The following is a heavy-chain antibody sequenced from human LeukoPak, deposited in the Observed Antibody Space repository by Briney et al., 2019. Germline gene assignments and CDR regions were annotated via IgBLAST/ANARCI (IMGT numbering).Heavy chain of an antibody. Sequence: ASVKVSCKASGGTFSSYAISWVRQAPGQGLEWMGRIIPIFGTANYAQKFQGRVTITTDESTSTAYMELSSLRSEDTAVYYCARDTGDPGYFDYWDQGTLVTVSS. J-gene: IGHJ4*02. CDR1: GGTFSSYA. V-gene: IGHV1-69*05. D-gene: IGHD7-27*01. CDR3: ARDTGDPGYFDY. CDR2: IIPIFGTA.